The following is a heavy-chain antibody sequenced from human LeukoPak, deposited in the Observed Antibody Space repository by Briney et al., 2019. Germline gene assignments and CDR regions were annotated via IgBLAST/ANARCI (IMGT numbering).Heavy chain of an antibody. CDR3: ARDSYCSSTSCSPENWFDP. D-gene: IGHD2-2*01. J-gene: IGHJ5*02. CDR2: IIPIFGTA. Sequence: VASVKVSCKASGGTFSSYAISWVRQAPGQGLEWMGRIIPIFGTANYAQKFQGRVTITTDESTSTAYMELSSLRSDDTAVYYCARDSYCSSTSCSPENWFDPWGQGTLVTVSS. V-gene: IGHV1-69*05. CDR1: GGTFSSYA.